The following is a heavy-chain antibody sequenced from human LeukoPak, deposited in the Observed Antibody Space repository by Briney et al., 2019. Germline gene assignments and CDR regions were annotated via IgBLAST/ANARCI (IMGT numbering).Heavy chain of an antibody. Sequence: PSESLSVTCTVSGGSISSYYWSWVRQATGKGVEWGGYIYYSGSTNYNPSLKSRGTISADTSKNQFSLRLSSVTAADTAVYYCARSRRFLPEALDLWGQGTMVTVSS. CDR3: ARSRRFLPEALDL. V-gene: IGHV4-59*01. J-gene: IGHJ3*01. CDR1: GGSISSYY. CDR2: IYYSGST. D-gene: IGHD1-14*01.